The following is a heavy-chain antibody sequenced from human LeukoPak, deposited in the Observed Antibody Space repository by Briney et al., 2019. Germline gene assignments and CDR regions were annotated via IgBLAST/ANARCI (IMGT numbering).Heavy chain of an antibody. CDR3: TREFRAAVYFDY. J-gene: IGHJ4*02. V-gene: IGHV3-30-3*01. D-gene: IGHD6-13*01. CDR1: GFTFSSYG. Sequence: GGSLRLSCAASGFTFSSYGMHWVRQAPGKGLEWVAVISYDGSNKYYADSVKGRFTISRDNSKNTLYLQMTSLRPEDTAVYYCTREFRAAVYFDYWGQGTLVTVSS. CDR2: ISYDGSNK.